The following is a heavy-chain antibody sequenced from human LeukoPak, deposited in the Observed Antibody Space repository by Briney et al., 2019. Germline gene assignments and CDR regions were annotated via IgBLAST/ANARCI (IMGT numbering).Heavy chain of an antibody. D-gene: IGHD6-19*01. CDR2: INPNSGGT. V-gene: IGHV1-2*02. CDR3: ARVVYQWLGVDAFDI. CDR1: GYTFTGYY. Sequence: ASVRVSCKPSGYTFTGYYVHSVPQAPGPGVEWMGWINPNSGGTNYAQTFQGRVTMTRDKSISTAYMEPSRLRSDDTAVYYCARVVYQWLGVDAFDIWGQGTMVTVSS. J-gene: IGHJ3*02.